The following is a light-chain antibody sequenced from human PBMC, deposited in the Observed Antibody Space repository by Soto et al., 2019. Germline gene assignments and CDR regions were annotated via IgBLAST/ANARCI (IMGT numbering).Light chain of an antibody. CDR3: QQRTDWPTIT. CDR1: QSVRTV. V-gene: IGKV3-11*01. Sequence: EIVLTQSPATLSLSPGERATLSCGASQSVRTVLAWYQQKPGQAPRLLIYDASTRATGVPARFSGSGSGTDFTLTISNLVSEDFGVYYCQQRTDWPTITFGQGTRLDIK. CDR2: DAS. J-gene: IGKJ5*01.